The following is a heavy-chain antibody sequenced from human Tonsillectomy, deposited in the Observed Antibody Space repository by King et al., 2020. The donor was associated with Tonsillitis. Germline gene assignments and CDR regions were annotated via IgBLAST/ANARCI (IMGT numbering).Heavy chain of an antibody. Sequence: VQLQESGPGLVKPSETLSLTCTVSGCSISSYYWSWIRQPPGKGLEWIGDIYYSGRTTYNPSLNSQVTISVDTSKNKFSLKLSAVTAAGTAVFYCARDQNYYDSSGYYRGGFDYWGQGTLVTVSS. CDR2: IYYSGRT. CDR3: ARDQNYYDSSGYYRGGFDY. V-gene: IGHV4-59*01. J-gene: IGHJ4*02. D-gene: IGHD3-22*01. CDR1: GCSISSYY.